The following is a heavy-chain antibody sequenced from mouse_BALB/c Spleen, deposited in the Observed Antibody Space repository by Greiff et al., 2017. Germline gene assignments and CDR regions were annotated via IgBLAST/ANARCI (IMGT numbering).Heavy chain of an antibody. CDR2: IYPGDGDT. Sequence: QVQLQQSGAELARPGASVKLSCKASGYTFTSYWMQWVKQRPGQGLEWIGAIYPGDGDTRYTQKFKGKATLTADKSSSTAYMQLSSLASEDSAVYYCARSTMITTKVYYAMDYWGQGTSGTVSS. J-gene: IGHJ4*01. CDR3: ARSTMITTKVYYAMDY. CDR1: GYTFTSYW. V-gene: IGHV1-87*01. D-gene: IGHD2-4*01.